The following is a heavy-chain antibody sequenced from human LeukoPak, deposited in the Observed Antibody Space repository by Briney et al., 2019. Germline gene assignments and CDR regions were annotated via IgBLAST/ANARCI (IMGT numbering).Heavy chain of an antibody. J-gene: IGHJ3*02. CDR2: IYYSGST. D-gene: IGHD6-13*01. CDR3: ARLRDSSSFIYRTDAFDI. V-gene: IGHV4-39*01. CDR1: GGSISSSSYY. Sequence: PSETLSLTCTVSGGSISSSSYYWGWIRQPPGKGLEWIGSIYYSGSTYYNPSLKSRVTISVDTSKNQFSLKLSSVTAADTAVYYCARLRDSSSFIYRTDAFDIWGQGTMVTVSS.